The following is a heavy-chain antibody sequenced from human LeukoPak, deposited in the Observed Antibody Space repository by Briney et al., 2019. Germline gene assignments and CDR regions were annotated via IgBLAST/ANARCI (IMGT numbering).Heavy chain of an antibody. CDR3: ATYGGHLAEYFQH. CDR1: GGTYRYN. D-gene: IGHD4-23*01. Sequence: SVKVSCKASGGTYRYNINWVRQAPGQGLEWMGGIIPPLRTANYAQQFQGRVTITTDDSTTTAYLELTSLTSEDAAVYYCATYGGHLAEYFQHWGQGTLVAVSS. V-gene: IGHV1-69*16. CDR2: IIPPLRTA. J-gene: IGHJ1*01.